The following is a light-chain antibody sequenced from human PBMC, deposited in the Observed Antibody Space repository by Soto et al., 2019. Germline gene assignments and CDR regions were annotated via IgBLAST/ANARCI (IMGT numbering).Light chain of an antibody. CDR2: GAS. CDR3: QQYGSSGT. Sequence: EIVLTQSPGTLSLSTGERATLSCRASQSVSNNYLAWYQQKPGQAPRLLIYGASNRANGIPDRFSGSGSGTDFTLTISRLEPEDFAVYYCQQYGSSGTFGQGTKVDIK. V-gene: IGKV3-20*01. J-gene: IGKJ1*01. CDR1: QSVSNNY.